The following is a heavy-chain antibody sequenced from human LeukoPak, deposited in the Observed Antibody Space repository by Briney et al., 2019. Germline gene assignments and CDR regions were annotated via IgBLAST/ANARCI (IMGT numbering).Heavy chain of an antibody. CDR3: ARGNGSVYFFDY. CDR2: IYYSGSA. CDR1: GGSISTYY. D-gene: IGHD1-26*01. Sequence: PSETLSLTCTVSGGSISTYYWSWIRQPPGKGLEWIAYIYYSGSANHNPSLKSQVTISLDTPKNQFSLKLTSVTAADTAVYYCARGNGSVYFFDYWGQGTLVTVSS. V-gene: IGHV4-59*01. J-gene: IGHJ4*02.